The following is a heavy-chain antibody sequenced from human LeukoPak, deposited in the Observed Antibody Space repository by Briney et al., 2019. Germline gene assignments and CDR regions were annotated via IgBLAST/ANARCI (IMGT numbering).Heavy chain of an antibody. V-gene: IGHV3-9*01. J-gene: IGHJ4*02. D-gene: IGHD2-2*01. CDR3: EKDLGGSATAV. Sequence: PGRSLRLSCAASGFTFEDHVMHWVRQAPGKGLEWVSSISWSGDRMGYADAVKGRFTISRDNAKNSLFLQMNSLRVEDTALYYCEKDLGGSATAVWGQGTLVTVSS. CDR1: GFTFEDHV. CDR2: ISWSGDRM.